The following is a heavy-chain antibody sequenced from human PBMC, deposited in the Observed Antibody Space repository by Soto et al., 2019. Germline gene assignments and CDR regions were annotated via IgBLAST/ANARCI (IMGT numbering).Heavy chain of an antibody. J-gene: IGHJ3*02. CDR2: IYPGYSDT. D-gene: IGHD3-22*01. CDR1: GYSFTSYW. Sequence: PGESLKISCKGSGYSFTSYWIGGVRQMPGKGLEWMGIIYPGYSDTRYSPSFQGQVTISADESISTAYLQWSSLKASDTAMYYCARDSSDEAFDIWGQGTMGTVSS. CDR3: ARDSSDEAFDI. V-gene: IGHV5-51*01.